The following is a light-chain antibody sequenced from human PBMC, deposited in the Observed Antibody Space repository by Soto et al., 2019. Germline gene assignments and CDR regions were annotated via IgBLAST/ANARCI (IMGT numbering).Light chain of an antibody. CDR1: QSVSSSS. J-gene: IGKJ2*01. Sequence: EIVLTQSPGTLSLSPGERATLSCRASQSVSSSSLAWYQQKPGQAPRLHVYGASSRATGIPDRFSGSGSGTDFTLTIIRLEPEDFAVYYCQQYGGSPLVTFGQGTKLEIK. V-gene: IGKV3-20*01. CDR2: GAS. CDR3: QQYGGSPLVT.